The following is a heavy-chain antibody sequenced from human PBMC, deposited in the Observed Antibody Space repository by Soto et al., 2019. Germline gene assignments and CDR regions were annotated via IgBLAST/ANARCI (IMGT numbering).Heavy chain of an antibody. D-gene: IGHD6-6*01. J-gene: IGHJ4*02. CDR2: INHSGST. V-gene: IGHV4-34*01. CDR3: ARRSIAALDFDY. CDR1: GGSFSGYY. Sequence: SETLSLTCAVYGGSFSGYYWSWIRQPPGKGLEWIGEINHSGSTNYNPSLKSRVTISVDTSKNQFSLKLSSVTAADTAVYYCARRSIAALDFDYWAQGTLVTVSS.